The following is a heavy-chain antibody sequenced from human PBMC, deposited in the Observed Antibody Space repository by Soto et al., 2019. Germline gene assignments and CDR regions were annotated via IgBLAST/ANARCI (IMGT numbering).Heavy chain of an antibody. V-gene: IGHV3-30-3*01. CDR3: ARSEYTAMVYYYYYYGMDV. CDR1: GFPFSSYA. D-gene: IGHD5-18*01. J-gene: IGHJ6*02. CDR2: ISYDGSNK. Sequence: GGSLRLSCAASGFPFSSYAMHWVRQAPGKGLEWVAVISYDGSNKYYADSVKGRFTISRDNSKNTLYLQMNSLRAEDTAVYYCARSEYTAMVYYYYYYGMDVWGQGTTVTVSS.